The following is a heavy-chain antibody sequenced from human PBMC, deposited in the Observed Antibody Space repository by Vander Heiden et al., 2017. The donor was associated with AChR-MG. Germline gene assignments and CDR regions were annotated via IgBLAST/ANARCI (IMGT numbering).Heavy chain of an antibody. Sequence: QLQLQESGPGLVKPSETLSLTCTVSGGSISSSSYSWGWIRQPPGKGLGWIGSIYYSGSTYYTPSLKGRVTISVDTSKNQFSLKLSSVTAADTAVYYCASPRKYYYDSSGYYYWGQGTLVTVSS. CDR2: IYYSGST. CDR3: ASPRKYYYDSSGYYY. CDR1: GGSISSSSYS. J-gene: IGHJ4*02. D-gene: IGHD3-22*01. V-gene: IGHV4-39*01.